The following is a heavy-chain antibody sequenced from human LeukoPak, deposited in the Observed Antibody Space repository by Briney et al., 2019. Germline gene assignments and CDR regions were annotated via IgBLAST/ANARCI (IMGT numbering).Heavy chain of an antibody. V-gene: IGHV4-39*01. J-gene: IGHJ4*02. CDR1: GGSISSSSYS. D-gene: IGHD3-3*01. CDR2: IYYSGTT. CDR3: ARLRFDFWSGYAHPYFDS. Sequence: PSETLSLTCTVSGGSISSSSYSWGWIRQPPWKGLEWIGSIYYSGTTYYNPSLKSRVTISVDTSKILFSLKLSSVAATDTAVYFCARLRFDFWSGYAHPYFDSWGQGTLVTVSS.